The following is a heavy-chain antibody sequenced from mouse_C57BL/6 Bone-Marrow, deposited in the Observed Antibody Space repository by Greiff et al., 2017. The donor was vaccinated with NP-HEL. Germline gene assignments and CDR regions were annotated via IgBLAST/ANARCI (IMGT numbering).Heavy chain of an antibody. V-gene: IGHV2-2*01. CDR1: GFSLTSYG. Sequence: QVQLKESGPGLVQPSQSLSITCTVSGFSLTSYGVHWVRQSPGKGLEWLGVIWSGGSTDYNAAFISRLSISKDNSKSQVFFKMNSLQADDTAIYYCARKGDSSGPAWFAYWGQGTLVTVSA. CDR3: ARKGDSSGPAWFAY. J-gene: IGHJ3*01. CDR2: IWSGGST. D-gene: IGHD3-2*02.